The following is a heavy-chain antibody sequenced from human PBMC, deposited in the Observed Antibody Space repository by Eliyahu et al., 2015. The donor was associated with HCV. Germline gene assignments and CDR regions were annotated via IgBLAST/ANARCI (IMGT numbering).Heavy chain of an antibody. CDR2: INAGNGNT. CDR1: GYTFXSYA. J-gene: IGHJ5*02. D-gene: IGHD3-3*01. Sequence: QVQLVQSGAEVKKPGASVKVSCKASGYTFXSYAMHWVRQAPGQRLEWMGWINAGNGNTKYSQKFQGRVTITRDTSASTAYMELSSLRSEDTAVYYCARGIYDFWTHSWFDPWGQGTLVTVSS. V-gene: IGHV1-3*01. CDR3: ARGIYDFWTHSWFDP.